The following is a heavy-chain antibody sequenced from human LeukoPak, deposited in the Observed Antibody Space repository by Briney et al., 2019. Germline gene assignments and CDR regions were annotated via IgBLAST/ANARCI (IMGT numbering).Heavy chain of an antibody. V-gene: IGHV3-48*04. CDR2: ISSSSSTI. J-gene: IGHJ4*02. Sequence: GGSLRLSCAASGFTFSSYSMNWVRQAPGKGLEWVSYISSSSSTIYYADSVKGRFTISRDNAKNSLYLQMNSLRAEDTAVYFCATESGTYSGTCFDYWGQGTLVTVSS. D-gene: IGHD1-26*01. CDR1: GFTFSSYS. CDR3: ATESGTYSGTCFDY.